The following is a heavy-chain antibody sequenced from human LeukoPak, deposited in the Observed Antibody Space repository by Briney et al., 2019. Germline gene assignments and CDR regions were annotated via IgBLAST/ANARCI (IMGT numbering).Heavy chain of an antibody. CDR2: IKQDGSEK. V-gene: IGHV3-7*01. D-gene: IGHD3-3*01. CDR3: ASSDFWSGY. J-gene: IGHJ4*02. Sequence: GGSLRLSCAASGFTFSSNWMSWVRQAPGKGLEWVANIKQDGSEKYYVDSVKGRFTISRDNAKNSLYLQMNSLRAEDTAVYYCASSDFWSGYWGQGTLVTVSS. CDR1: GFTFSSNW.